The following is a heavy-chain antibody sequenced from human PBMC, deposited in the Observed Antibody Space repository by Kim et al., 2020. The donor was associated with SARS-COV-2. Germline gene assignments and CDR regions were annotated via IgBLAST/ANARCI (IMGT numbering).Heavy chain of an antibody. CDR2: ISGSGGST. CDR3: AKVGGHYYDSSGYYLSDY. D-gene: IGHD3-22*01. J-gene: IGHJ4*02. CDR1: GFTFSSYA. V-gene: IGHV3-23*01. Sequence: GGSLRLSCAASGFTFSSYAMSWVRQAPGKGLEWVSAISGSGGSTYYADSVKGRFTISRDNSKNTLYLQMNSLRAEDTAVYYCAKVGGHYYDSSGYYLSDYWGQGTLVTVSS.